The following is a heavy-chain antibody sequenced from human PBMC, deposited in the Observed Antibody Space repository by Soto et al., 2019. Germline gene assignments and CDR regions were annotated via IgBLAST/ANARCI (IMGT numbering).Heavy chain of an antibody. V-gene: IGHV4-34*01. CDR2: INHSGST. J-gene: IGHJ4*02. Sequence: PSETLSLTCAVYGGSFSGYYWSWIRQPPGKGLEWIGEINHSGSTNYNPSLKSRVTISVDTSKNQFSLKLRSVTASDTAVYYCASQAAASGNVSDYWGQGALVTVSS. D-gene: IGHD6-13*01. CDR3: ASQAAASGNVSDY. CDR1: GGSFSGYY.